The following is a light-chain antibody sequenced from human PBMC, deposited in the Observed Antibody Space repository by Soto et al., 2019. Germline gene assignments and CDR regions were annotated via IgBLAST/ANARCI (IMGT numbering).Light chain of an antibody. CDR2: SNN. J-gene: IGLJ2*01. CDR3: SSFAGSNNLNL. CDR1: SSNIGRNT. Sequence: QSVLTQPPSASGTPGQRVTISCSGSSSNIGRNTVNWYQQLPGTAPKLLIYSNNQRPSGVPERFSGSKSGTSASLAISGLQSEDETDYYCSSFAGSNNLNLFGGGTKLTVL. V-gene: IGLV1-44*01.